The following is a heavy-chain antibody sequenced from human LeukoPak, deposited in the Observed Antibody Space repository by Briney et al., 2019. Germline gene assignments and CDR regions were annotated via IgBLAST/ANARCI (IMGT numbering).Heavy chain of an antibody. CDR1: GGSISSGSYY. CDR3: ARRPKNYYYMDV. CDR2: IYTSGST. J-gene: IGHJ6*03. V-gene: IGHV4-61*02. Sequence: SETLSLTCTVSGGSISSGSYYWSWIRQPAGKGLEWIGRIYTSGSTNYNPSLKSRVTISVDTSKNQFSLKLSSVTAADTAVYYCARRPKNYYYMDVWGKGTTVTVSS.